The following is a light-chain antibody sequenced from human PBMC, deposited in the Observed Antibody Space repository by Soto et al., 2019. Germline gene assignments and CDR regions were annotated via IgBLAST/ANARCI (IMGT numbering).Light chain of an antibody. CDR3: QQYGSSQWT. Sequence: DIVLTQSPGTLSLSPGERATLSCRASQSVSSSLLAWYQQKPGQAPRPLIYGASIRAIGIPDRFSGSGSATDFTLTISRLQPEDFAVYYCQQYGSSQWTFGQGTKVEIK. CDR1: QSVSSSL. CDR2: GAS. J-gene: IGKJ1*01. V-gene: IGKV3-20*01.